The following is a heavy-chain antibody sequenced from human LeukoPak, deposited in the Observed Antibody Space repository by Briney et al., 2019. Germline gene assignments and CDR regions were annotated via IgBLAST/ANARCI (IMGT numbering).Heavy chain of an antibody. J-gene: IGHJ4*02. CDR3: ELTRSRATEPGY. CDR2: INPHSGGT. Sequence: ASVKVSCKASGYTFTDYYIHWVRQAPGQGLEWMGWINPHSGGTTFEQKFRARVTLTRDTSISTAYMELSSLKFDDTAVCARELTRSRATEPGYWGQGTLVIVSS. CDR1: GYTFTDYY. V-gene: IGHV1-2*02. D-gene: IGHD1-14*01.